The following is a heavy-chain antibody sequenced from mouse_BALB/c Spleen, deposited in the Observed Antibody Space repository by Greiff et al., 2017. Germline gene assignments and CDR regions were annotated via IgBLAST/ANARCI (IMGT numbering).Heavy chain of an antibody. CDR3: ARNAVVARYFDV. D-gene: IGHD1-1*01. Sequence: QVQLQQSGPQLVRPGASVKISCKASGYSFTSYWMHWVKQRPGQGLEWIGMIDPSDSETRLNQKFKDKATLTVDKSSSTAYMQLSSPTSEDSAVYYCARNAVVARYFDVWGAGTTVTVSS. V-gene: IGHV1S126*01. CDR1: GYSFTSYW. J-gene: IGHJ1*01. CDR2: IDPSDSET.